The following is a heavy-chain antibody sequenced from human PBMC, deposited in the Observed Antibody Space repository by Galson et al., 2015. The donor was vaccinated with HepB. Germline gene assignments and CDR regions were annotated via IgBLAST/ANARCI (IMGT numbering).Heavy chain of an antibody. CDR2: INSDGSST. CDR1: GFTFSSYW. V-gene: IGHV3-74*01. D-gene: IGHD6-13*01. J-gene: IGHJ6*02. CDR3: ARDFEQLELNYYYYYGMDV. Sequence: SLRLSCAASGFTFSSYWMHWVRQAPGKGLVWVSRINSDGSSTSYADSVKGRFTISRDNAKNTLYLQMNSLRAEDTAVYYCARDFEQLELNYYYYYGMDVWGQGTTVTVSS.